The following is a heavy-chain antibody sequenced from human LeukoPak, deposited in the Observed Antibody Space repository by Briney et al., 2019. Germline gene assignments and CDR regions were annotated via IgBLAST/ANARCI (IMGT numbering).Heavy chain of an antibody. CDR3: ARDPGSSSFDY. D-gene: IGHD6-13*01. CDR1: GFTFSSFW. J-gene: IGHJ4*02. CDR2: IDQDGSVR. Sequence: GGSLRLSCVASGFTFSSFWMSWVRQAPGKGLEFVANIDQDGSVRNYVDSVKGRCILSRDNAKNSLYLQMDSLRAEDTAVYFCARDPGSSSFDYWGPGTPVTVSS. V-gene: IGHV3-7*01.